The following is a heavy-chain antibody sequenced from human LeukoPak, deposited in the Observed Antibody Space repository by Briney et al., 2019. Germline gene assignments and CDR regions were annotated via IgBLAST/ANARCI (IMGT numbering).Heavy chain of an antibody. Sequence: GGSLRLSCAASGFTFSNYAMSWVRQAPGKGLDWVSAISGSGTNTYYADSVKGRFTISRDNSKNTLYLQMNSLRAEDTAVYYCAKDSFPWIQDAFDIWGQGTMVTVSS. CDR2: ISGSGTNT. V-gene: IGHV3-23*01. J-gene: IGHJ3*02. CDR1: GFTFSNYA. D-gene: IGHD5-18*01. CDR3: AKDSFPWIQDAFDI.